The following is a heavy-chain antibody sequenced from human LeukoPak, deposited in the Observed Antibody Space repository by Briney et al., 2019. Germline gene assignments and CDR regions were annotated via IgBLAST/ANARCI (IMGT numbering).Heavy chain of an antibody. V-gene: IGHV3-74*01. Sequence: GGSLRLSCAASGFTFSSYWMHWVRRAPGKGLVWVSRVNSDGSTTTYADSVKGRFTISRDNANNTLYLQMNSLRAEDTAVYYCSRGSPGYSSSWYVWGQGTTVTVSS. CDR2: VNSDGSTT. D-gene: IGHD6-13*01. CDR1: GFTFSSYW. J-gene: IGHJ6*02. CDR3: SRGSPGYSSSWYV.